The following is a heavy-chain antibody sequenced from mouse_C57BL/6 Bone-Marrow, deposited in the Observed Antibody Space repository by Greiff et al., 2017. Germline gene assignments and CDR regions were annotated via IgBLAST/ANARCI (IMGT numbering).Heavy chain of an antibody. J-gene: IGHJ3*01. CDR3: AGGLRWFAY. CDR2: INPSTGGT. V-gene: IGHV1-42*01. Sequence: VQLKQSGPELVKPGASVKISCKASGYSFTGYYMNWVKQSPEKSLEWIGEINPSTGGTTSNQKFKAKATLTVDKSSSTAYMQLKSLTSEYSAVYYCAGGLRWFAYWGQRTLVTVSA. CDR1: GYSFTGYY.